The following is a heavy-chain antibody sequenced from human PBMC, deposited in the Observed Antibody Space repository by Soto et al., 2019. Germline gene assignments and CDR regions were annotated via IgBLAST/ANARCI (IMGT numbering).Heavy chain of an antibody. CDR3: AKYWLGSNADYYYY. D-gene: IGHD3-22*01. CDR1: GFTFSSYA. V-gene: IGHV3-23*01. Sequence: GGSLRLSCAASGFTFSSYAMSWVRQAPGKGMEWVAAISGSGGSTYYADSVKGRFTISRENSKNTLYLQMNSLRAEDAAVYYCAKYWLGSNADYYYYRGRGSLVTVSS. CDR2: ISGSGGST. J-gene: IGHJ4*02.